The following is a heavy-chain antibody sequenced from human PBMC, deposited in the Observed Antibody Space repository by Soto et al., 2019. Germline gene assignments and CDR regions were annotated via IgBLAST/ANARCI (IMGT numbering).Heavy chain of an antibody. J-gene: IGHJ4*02. V-gene: IGHV3-23*01. CDR3: AKSVGAYPRNFDY. CDR1: GFSFSTYA. CDR2: ISGSGGST. Sequence: EAQLLESGGGLVQPGGSLRLSCAASGFSFSTYAMSWVRQAPGKGLEWVSGISGSGGSTYYAESVKGRLTISRDNSKNTLYLQMDSPRAEDTAVYYCAKSVGAYPRNFDYWGQGTLVTVSS. D-gene: IGHD3-16*01.